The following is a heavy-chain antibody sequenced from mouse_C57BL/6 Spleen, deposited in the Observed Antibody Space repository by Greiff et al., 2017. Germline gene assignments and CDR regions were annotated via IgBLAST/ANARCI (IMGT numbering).Heavy chain of an antibody. Sequence: EVMLVESGGGLVKPGGSLKLSCAASGFTFSDYGMHWVRQAPEKGLEWVAYISSGSSTIYYADTVKGRFTISRDNAKNTLCLQMTSLRSEDTAMFYCARKRGTMDYWGQGTSVTVSS. CDR3: ARKRGTMDY. CDR1: GFTFSDYG. V-gene: IGHV5-17*01. CDR2: ISSGSSTI. J-gene: IGHJ4*01.